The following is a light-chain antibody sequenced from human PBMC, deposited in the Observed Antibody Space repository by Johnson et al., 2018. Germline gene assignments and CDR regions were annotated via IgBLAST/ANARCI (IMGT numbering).Light chain of an antibody. V-gene: IGLV1-51*02. Sequence: QSVLTQPPSVSAAPGQKVTISCSGSSSNIGNNYVSWYQQLPGTAPKLLIYENNKRPSGIPDRFSGSKSGTSATLGITGLQTGDEAAYYCGTWESSLRAGNVFGTCNKVTAL. CDR2: ENN. J-gene: IGLJ1*01. CDR1: SSNIGNNY. CDR3: GTWESSLRAGNV.